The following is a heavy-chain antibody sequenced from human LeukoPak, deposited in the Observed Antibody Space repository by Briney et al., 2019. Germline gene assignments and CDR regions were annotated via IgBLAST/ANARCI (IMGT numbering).Heavy chain of an antibody. J-gene: IGHJ4*02. V-gene: IGHV1-2*02. CDR2: INPNSGGT. CDR1: GYTFTGYY. CDR3: ARARGSDY. Sequence: ASVKVSCKASGYTFTGYYMHWVRQAPGQGLEWMGWINPNSGGTNYAQKFQGRVTMTRDTSISTGYMELSRLTFDDTAVYYCARARGSDYWGQGTLVTVPS. D-gene: IGHD5-12*01.